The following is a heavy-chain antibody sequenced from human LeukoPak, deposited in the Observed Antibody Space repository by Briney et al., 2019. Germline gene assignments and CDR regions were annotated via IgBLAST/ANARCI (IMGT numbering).Heavy chain of an antibody. CDR1: GFTFSSYG. V-gene: IGHV3-33*06. CDR2: IWYDGSNK. CDR3: AKAAQSRLRYYGSGSYEDY. J-gene: IGHJ4*02. D-gene: IGHD3-10*01. Sequence: PGGSLRLSCAASGFTFSSYGMHWVRQAPGKGLEWVAVIWYDGSNKYYADSVKGRFTISRDNSKNTLYLQMNSLRAEDTAVYYCAKAAQSRLRYYGSGSYEDYWGRGTLVTVSS.